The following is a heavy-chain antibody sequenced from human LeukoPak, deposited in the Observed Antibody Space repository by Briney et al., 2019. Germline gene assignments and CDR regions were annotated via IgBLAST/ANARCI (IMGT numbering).Heavy chain of an antibody. D-gene: IGHD6-6*01. CDR3: ARAPYSSSSDLGY. J-gene: IGHJ4*02. V-gene: IGHV3-21*01. Sequence: GGSLRLSCAASGFTFSSYSMNWVRQAPGKGVEWVSSISSSSSYIYYADSVKGRFTISRDNAKNSLYLQMNSLRAEDTAVYYCARAPYSSSSDLGYWGQGTLVTVSS. CDR1: GFTFSSYS. CDR2: ISSSSSYI.